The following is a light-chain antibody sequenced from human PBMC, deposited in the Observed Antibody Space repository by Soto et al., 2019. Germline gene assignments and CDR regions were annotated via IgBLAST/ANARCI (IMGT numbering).Light chain of an antibody. CDR2: SAS. V-gene: IGKV3-20*01. CDR1: QSVSSY. Sequence: ELVLTQSPATLSLSPGERATLSCRASQSVSSYLAWYQQKPGQAPRLLIYSASSRATGIPDRFSGSGSGTDFTLTVSRLEPEDFAVFYCQQYENLPQTFGQGTKVDIK. CDR3: QQYENLPQT. J-gene: IGKJ1*01.